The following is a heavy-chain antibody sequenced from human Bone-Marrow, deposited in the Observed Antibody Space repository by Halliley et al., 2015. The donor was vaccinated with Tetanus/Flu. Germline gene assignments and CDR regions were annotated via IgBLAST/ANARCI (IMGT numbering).Heavy chain of an antibody. CDR1: GGSIDSVYYS. CDR3: ARGSRNYHGNFYFDY. J-gene: IGHJ4*02. V-gene: IGHV4-30-2*01. CDR2: IRHGGGT. D-gene: IGHD3-3*01. Sequence: TLSLTCTVSGGSIDSVYYSLNWIRQTPLKGLEWIGYIRHGGGTYYNPSLESRVTLSVDRSKSQFSLRLNSVTAADTAVYYCARGSRNYHGNFYFDYWGQGTLVSVSS.